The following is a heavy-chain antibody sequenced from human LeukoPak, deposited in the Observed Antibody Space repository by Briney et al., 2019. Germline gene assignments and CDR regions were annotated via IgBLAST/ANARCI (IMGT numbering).Heavy chain of an antibody. V-gene: IGHV3-43*02. J-gene: IGHJ4*02. D-gene: IGHD2-15*01. CDR2: LSGGGGST. CDR1: AFTFDDYA. CDR3: AQGCLDYGYCRGGRFDC. Sequence: TGGSLRLSCAASAFTFDDYAMHWVRQAPGEGLEWVSLLSGGGGSTYYAHSVKGRFTISRDNRKNSLYLIENSLTTDDSALYYCAQGCLDYGYCRGGRFDCWGQGTLVTVSS.